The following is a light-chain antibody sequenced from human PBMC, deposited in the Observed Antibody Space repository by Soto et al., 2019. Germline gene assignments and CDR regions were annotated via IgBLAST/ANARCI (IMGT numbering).Light chain of an antibody. CDR3: ATWDDSLTVI. V-gene: IGLV1-44*01. Sequence: QAVVTQPPSASGTHGQRVTISCSGSRSNIGRYPVNWYQHLPGTAPTLLIYTNYERPSGVPDRFSGSKSGTSASLAISGLQSEDEADYYCATWDDSLTVIFGGGTKLTVL. J-gene: IGLJ2*01. CDR2: TNY. CDR1: RSNIGRYP.